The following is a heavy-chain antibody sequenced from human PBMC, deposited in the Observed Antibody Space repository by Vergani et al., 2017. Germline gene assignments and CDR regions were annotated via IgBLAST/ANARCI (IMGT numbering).Heavy chain of an antibody. CDR3: ARQFTVLRPSYGMDV. Sequence: EVQLVQSGAEVKKPGESLKLSCKGSGYSFTSYWIGWVRQMPGKGLEWMGIIYPGDSDTRYSPSFQGQVTISADKAISTAYLQWSSLKASDTAMYYCARQFTVLRPSYGMDVWGQGTTVTVSS. CDR2: IYPGDSDT. D-gene: IGHD3-3*01. V-gene: IGHV5-51*01. J-gene: IGHJ6*02. CDR1: GYSFTSYW.